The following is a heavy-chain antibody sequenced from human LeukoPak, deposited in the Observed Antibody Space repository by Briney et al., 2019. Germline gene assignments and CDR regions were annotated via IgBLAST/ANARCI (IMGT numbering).Heavy chain of an antibody. CDR2: IDSDGSGT. Sequence: GGPLRLSCAASGFTFNIYWIHWVRQAPGKGLVWVSRIDSDGSGTIYADSVKGRFTVSRDNAKNTLYLQMNSLRAEDTAVYYCARGGGDHAFDIWGQGTMVTVSS. CDR1: GFTFNIYW. D-gene: IGHD6-25*01. J-gene: IGHJ3*02. V-gene: IGHV3-74*01. CDR3: ARGGGDHAFDI.